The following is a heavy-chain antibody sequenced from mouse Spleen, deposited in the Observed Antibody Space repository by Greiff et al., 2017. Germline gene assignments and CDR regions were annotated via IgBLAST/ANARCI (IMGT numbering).Heavy chain of an antibody. V-gene: IGHV1-15*01. CDR3: TGSTMSYAMDY. D-gene: IGHD2-4*01. J-gene: IGHJ4*01. CDR2: IDPETGGT. CDR1: GYTFTDYE. Sequence: LQESGAELVRPGASVTLSCKASGYTFTDYEMHWVKQTPVHGLEWIGAIDPETGGTAYNQKFKGKAILTADKSSSTAYMELRSLTSEDSAVYYCTGSTMSYAMDYWGQGTSVTVSS.